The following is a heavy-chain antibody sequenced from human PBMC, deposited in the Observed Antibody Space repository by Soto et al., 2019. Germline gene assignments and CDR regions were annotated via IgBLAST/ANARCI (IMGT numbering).Heavy chain of an antibody. CDR1: GDSVSSNHAT. Sequence: SQTLSLTCAISGDSVSSNHATWDWIRQSPSRGLEWLGRTYYRSKWYYDYALSVKSRITINPDTSNNQLSLQLNSVTPDDTALYFCVRLIGNSRLDSWGDGTLATASS. CDR2: TYYRSKWYY. V-gene: IGHV6-1*01. D-gene: IGHD3-16*01. CDR3: VRLIGNSRLDS. J-gene: IGHJ5*01.